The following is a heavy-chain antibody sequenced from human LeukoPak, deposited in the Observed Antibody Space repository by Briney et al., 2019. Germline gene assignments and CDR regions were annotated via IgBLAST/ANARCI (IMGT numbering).Heavy chain of an antibody. D-gene: IGHD2-15*01. V-gene: IGHV4-34*01. Sequence: SETLSLTCAVYGGSFSDYYWSWIRQPPGKGLEWIGEINHSGSTNYNPSLKSRVTISVDTSKNQFSLKLSSVTAADTAVYYCARGGGGGSCYPVGGGACPPHFDYGGQGTLVPGSS. J-gene: IGHJ4*02. CDR3: ARGGGGGSCYPVGGGACPPHFDY. CDR1: GGSFSDYY. CDR2: INHSGST.